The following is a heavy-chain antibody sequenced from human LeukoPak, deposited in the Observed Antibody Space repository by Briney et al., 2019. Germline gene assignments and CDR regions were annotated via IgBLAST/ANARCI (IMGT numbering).Heavy chain of an antibody. J-gene: IGHJ5*02. V-gene: IGHV3-23*01. CDR3: AKVLWFGELFWFDP. CDR1: GFTFSSYA. CDR2: ISGSGGST. D-gene: IGHD3-10*01. Sequence: GGSLRLSCAASGFTFSSYAMIWVRQAPGKGLEWVSAISGSGGSTYYADSVKGRFTISRDNSKNTLYLQMNSLRAEDTAVYYCAKVLWFGELFWFDPLGQGTLVTVSS.